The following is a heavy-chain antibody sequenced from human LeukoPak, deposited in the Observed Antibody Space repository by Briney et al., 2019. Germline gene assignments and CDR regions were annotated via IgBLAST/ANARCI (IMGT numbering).Heavy chain of an antibody. Sequence: SVKVSCKASGGTFSSYAISWVRQAPGQGLEWMGGIIPIFGTANSAQRFQGRVTITADESKSTAYMELSSLRSEDTAVYYCARDQGSGSYLGHYLGQGTLGTVCS. D-gene: IGHD1-26*01. CDR3: ARDQGSGSYLGHY. V-gene: IGHV1-69*13. J-gene: IGHJ4*02. CDR2: IIPIFGTA. CDR1: GGTFSSYA.